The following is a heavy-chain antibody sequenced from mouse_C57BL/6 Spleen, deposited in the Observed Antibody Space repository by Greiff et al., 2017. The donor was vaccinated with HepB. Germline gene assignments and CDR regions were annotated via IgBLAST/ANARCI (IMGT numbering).Heavy chain of an antibody. Sequence: VQLKESGEGLVKPGGSLKLSCAASGFTFSSYAMSWVRQTPEKRLEWVAYISSGGDYIYYADTVKGRFTISRDNARNTLYLQMSILKSEDTAMYYWTREDDYDWYFDVWGTGTTVTVSS. D-gene: IGHD2-4*01. V-gene: IGHV5-9-1*02. CDR3: TREDDYDWYFDV. CDR2: ISSGGDYI. CDR1: GFTFSSYA. J-gene: IGHJ1*03.